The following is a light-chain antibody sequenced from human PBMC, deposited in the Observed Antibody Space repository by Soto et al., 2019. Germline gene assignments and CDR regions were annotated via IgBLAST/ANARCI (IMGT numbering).Light chain of an antibody. Sequence: QTVVTQPPSVSAAPGQKVTISCSGSSSNIGNNYVSWFQQLPGTAPKLLIYDNNNRPSGIPDRFSGSKSGTSATLGITGLQTGDEAEYYCGTWDSSLSAAVFGGGTQLTVL. V-gene: IGLV1-51*01. CDR1: SSNIGNNY. J-gene: IGLJ7*01. CDR2: DNN. CDR3: GTWDSSLSAAV.